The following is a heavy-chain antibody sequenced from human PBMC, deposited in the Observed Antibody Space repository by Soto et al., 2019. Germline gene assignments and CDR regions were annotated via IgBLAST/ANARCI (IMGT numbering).Heavy chain of an antibody. CDR2: ISGSGGST. D-gene: IGHD3-16*01. CDR1: GFTFSSYA. J-gene: IGHJ4*02. V-gene: IGHV3-23*01. CDR3: AKVGLRAGRLD. Sequence: EVQLLESGGGLVQPGGSLRLSCAASGFTFSSYAMSWVRQAPGKGLEWVSAISGSGGSTSYTDSVKGRFTISRDNSKNTLDLQMNSLRAEDTAVYYCAKVGLRAGRLDGGQGTLVTVSS.